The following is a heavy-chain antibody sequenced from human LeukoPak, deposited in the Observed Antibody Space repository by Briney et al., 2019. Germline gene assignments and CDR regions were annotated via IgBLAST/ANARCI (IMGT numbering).Heavy chain of an antibody. CDR3: GKLKSSGYLIEY. CDR1: GFTVSSNY. CDR2: IYSGGST. D-gene: IGHD3-22*01. J-gene: IGHJ4*02. V-gene: IGHV3-53*01. Sequence: GRSLRLSCAASGFTVSSNYMSWVRQAPGKGLEWVSVIYSGGSTYYADSVKGRFTISRDNSKNTLYLQMNSLSVEDTAVYYCGKLKSSGYLIEYWGQGTLVTVSS.